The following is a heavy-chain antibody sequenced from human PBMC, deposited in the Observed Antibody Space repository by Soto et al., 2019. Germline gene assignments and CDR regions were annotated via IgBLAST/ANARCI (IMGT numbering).Heavy chain of an antibody. D-gene: IGHD5-18*01. CDR3: ARGDTAMAGFDY. Sequence: QLQLQESGPGLVKPSETLSLTCTVSGGSISSSSYYRGWIRQPPGKGLEWIGRIYYSGGTYYNPSLNSRVTISVDTSKNQFSLKLSSVTAADTAVYYCARGDTAMAGFDYWGQGTLVTVSS. CDR2: IYYSGGT. CDR1: GGSISSSSYY. V-gene: IGHV4-39*01. J-gene: IGHJ4*02.